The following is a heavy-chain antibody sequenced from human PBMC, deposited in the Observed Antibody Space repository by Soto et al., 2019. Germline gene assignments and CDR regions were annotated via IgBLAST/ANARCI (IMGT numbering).Heavy chain of an antibody. CDR1: ALTASKNY. Sequence: EVQLVESGGGLVQPGGSLRLSCAGSALTASKNYMSWVRQPPGKGLEWVSVIYSGGTTYYADSVKDRFSISRDNSKSTLYRQMDNLSAGDTAVYYCARGGSGSDWDYYGMDVWGQGTTVTVSS. CDR2: IYSGGTT. J-gene: IGHJ6*02. D-gene: IGHD3-10*01. CDR3: ARGGSGSDWDYYGMDV. V-gene: IGHV3-66*01.